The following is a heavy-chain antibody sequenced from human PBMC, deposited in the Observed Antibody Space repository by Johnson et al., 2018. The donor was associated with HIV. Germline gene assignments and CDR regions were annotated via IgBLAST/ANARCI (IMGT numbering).Heavy chain of an antibody. CDR3: ARDQAIFGVGLASDAFDI. CDR2: MSYDGSSK. D-gene: IGHD3-3*01. V-gene: IGHV3-30*04. CDR1: GFTFSSYA. Sequence: QMQLVESGGGLVQPGGSLRLSCAASGFTFSSYAMSWVRQAPGKGLEWVAVMSYDGSSKYYADSVKGRFTISRDNSRNTLYLQMNSLRAEDTAVYYCARDQAIFGVGLASDAFDIWGQGTMVTVSS. J-gene: IGHJ3*02.